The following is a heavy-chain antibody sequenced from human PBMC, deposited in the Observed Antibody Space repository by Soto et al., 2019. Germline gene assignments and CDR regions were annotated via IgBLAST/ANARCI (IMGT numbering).Heavy chain of an antibody. D-gene: IGHD3-22*01. CDR3: ARSKGDSSGYYYPYNWFDP. J-gene: IGHJ5*02. Sequence: SVKVSCKASGGTFSSYAISWVRQAPGQGLEWMGGIIPIFGTANYAHKFQGRVTITADESTSTAYMELSSLRSEDTAVYYCARSKGDSSGYYYPYNWFDPWGQGTLVTVSS. CDR2: IIPIFGTA. V-gene: IGHV1-69*13. CDR1: GGTFSSYA.